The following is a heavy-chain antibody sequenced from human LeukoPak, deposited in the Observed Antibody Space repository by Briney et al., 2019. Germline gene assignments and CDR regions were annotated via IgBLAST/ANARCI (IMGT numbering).Heavy chain of an antibody. V-gene: IGHV1-18*01. J-gene: IGHJ4*02. CDR2: ISAYNGNT. D-gene: IGHD3-22*01. Sequence: ASVTVSCKASGYTFTSYGISWVRQAPGQGIEWMGWISAYNGNTNYAQKLQVRVTMTTDTSTSTAYMELRSLRSDDTAVYYCASQLNYYYDSSGYYVWGQGTLVTVSS. CDR3: ASQLNYYYDSSGYYV. CDR1: GYTFTSYG.